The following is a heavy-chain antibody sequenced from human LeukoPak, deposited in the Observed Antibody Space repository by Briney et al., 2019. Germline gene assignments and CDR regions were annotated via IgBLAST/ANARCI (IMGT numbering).Heavy chain of an antibody. CDR1: GFTFSSYG. J-gene: IGHJ4*02. D-gene: IGHD3-10*01. Sequence: PXGSLRLSCAASGFTFSSYGMHWVRQAPGKGLEWVAVIYYDGNNKFYADSVKGRFTISRDNSKNTLYLQMNSLRAEDTAVYYCARDAYYYGSGSYVDYWGQGTLVTVSS. CDR3: ARDAYYYGSGSYVDY. CDR2: IYYDGNNK. V-gene: IGHV3-33*01.